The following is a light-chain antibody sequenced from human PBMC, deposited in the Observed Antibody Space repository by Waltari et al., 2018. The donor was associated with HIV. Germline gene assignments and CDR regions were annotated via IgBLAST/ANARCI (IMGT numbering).Light chain of an antibody. V-gene: IGLV2-8*01. CDR3: SSYVGNNIYV. CDR1: SSDVGTYTY. CDR2: EVN. Sequence: QSALTQPPSASGSPGRSVTISCIGTSSDVGTYTYVSWYQHHPGRAPKLMIFEVNQRASGVPDRFSASRSGNTAYLTVSGLQPEDEADYYCSSYVGNNIYVFGTGTKVTVL. J-gene: IGLJ1*01.